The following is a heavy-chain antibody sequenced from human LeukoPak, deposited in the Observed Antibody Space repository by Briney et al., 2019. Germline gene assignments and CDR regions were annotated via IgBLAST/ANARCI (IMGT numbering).Heavy chain of an antibody. CDR3: ARNSGSYKMSPVY. J-gene: IGHJ4*02. CDR1: GFTFSSYS. CDR2: ISSSSSTI. D-gene: IGHD3-10*01. V-gene: IGHV3-48*01. Sequence: GGSLRLSCAASGFTFSSYSMNWVRQAPGKGLEWVSYISSSSSTICYADSVKGRFTISRDNAKNSLYLQMNSLRAEDTAVYYCARNSGSYKMSPVYWGQGTLVTVSS.